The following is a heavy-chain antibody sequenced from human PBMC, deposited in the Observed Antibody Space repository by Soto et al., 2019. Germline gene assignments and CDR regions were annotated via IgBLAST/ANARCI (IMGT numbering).Heavy chain of an antibody. V-gene: IGHV3-33*01. CDR2: IWYDGSNK. J-gene: IGHJ6*03. CDR3: AREPGYAYYYYMDV. CDR1: GFTFSSYG. D-gene: IGHD5-12*01. Sequence: QVQLVESGGGVVQPGRSLRLSCAASGFTFSSYGMHWVRQAPGKGLEWVAVIWYDGSNKYYADSVKGRFTISRDNSKNTLYLQMNSLRAEDTAVYYCAREPGYAYYYYMDVWGKGTTVTVSS.